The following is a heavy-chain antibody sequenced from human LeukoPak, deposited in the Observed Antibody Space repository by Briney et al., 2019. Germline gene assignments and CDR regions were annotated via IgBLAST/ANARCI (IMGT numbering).Heavy chain of an antibody. V-gene: IGHV4-34*01. CDR1: GGSFSGYY. CDR3: ARHPSGWYDN. CDR2: IYHSVST. J-gene: IGHJ5*02. D-gene: IGHD2-15*01. Sequence: SETLSLTCAVYGGSFSGYYWSWIRQPPGKGLEWIGSIYHSVSTYYNPSLKSRVTISVDTSKDQFSLRLSSVTAADTAVYYCARHPSGWYDNWGQGTLVTVSS.